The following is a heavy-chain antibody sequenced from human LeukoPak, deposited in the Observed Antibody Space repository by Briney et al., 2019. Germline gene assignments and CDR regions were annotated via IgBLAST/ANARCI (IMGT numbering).Heavy chain of an antibody. J-gene: IGHJ4*02. Sequence: KASETLSLTCAVSGGSISSSNWWSWVRQPPGKGLEWIGEINHSGSTNYNPSLKSRVTISVDTSKNQFSLKLSSVTAADTAVYYCASQTNYDFWSGYYFDYWGQGTLVTVSS. CDR3: ASQTNYDFWSGYYFDY. V-gene: IGHV4-4*02. CDR1: GGSISSSNW. D-gene: IGHD3-3*01. CDR2: INHSGST.